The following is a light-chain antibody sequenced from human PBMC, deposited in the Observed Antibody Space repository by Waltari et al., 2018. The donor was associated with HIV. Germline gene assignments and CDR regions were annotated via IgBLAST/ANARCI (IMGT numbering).Light chain of an antibody. Sequence: VVMTQSPLSLPVTLGQPASISGRSSQSLVYTDGNTYLSWCQQRPGQSPRRLIYKVSNRDSGVPDRFSGSGSGTDFTLKISRVEAEDVGVYFCMEGTYWPYIFGQGTKLEI. J-gene: IGKJ2*01. V-gene: IGKV2-30*01. CDR2: KVS. CDR3: MEGTYWPYI. CDR1: QSLVYTDGNTY.